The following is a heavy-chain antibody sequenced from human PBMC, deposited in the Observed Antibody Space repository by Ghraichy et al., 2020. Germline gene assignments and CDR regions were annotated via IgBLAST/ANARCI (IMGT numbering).Heavy chain of an antibody. Sequence: SETLSLTCTVSGDSLNNYYWSWIRQAPGKGLEWIGSIYHNGSTKYNPSLKSRVTMSVDTSKNQFSLSLTSVTAADTAVFYCARDQEWRASMCGFDPWGQGTLVSVSP. D-gene: IGHD3-3*01. CDR3: ARDQEWRASMCGFDP. CDR2: IYHNGST. J-gene: IGHJ5*02. V-gene: IGHV4-59*01. CDR1: GDSLNNYY.